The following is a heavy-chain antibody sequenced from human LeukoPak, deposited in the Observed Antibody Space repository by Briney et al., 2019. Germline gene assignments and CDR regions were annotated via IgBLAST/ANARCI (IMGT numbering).Heavy chain of an antibody. CDR3: ARNRDYYGSGSYDLAYYYYYMDV. CDR1: GYTFTNYA. J-gene: IGHJ6*03. Sequence: GASVKVSCKASGYTFTNYAMNWVRQAPGQGLDWIGGIIPIFGTPTYAQKFQGRGTITADESTSIAYMEMSSLRSEDTAVYYCARNRDYYGSGSYDLAYYYYYMDVRGKGTTVTISS. CDR2: IIPIFGTP. D-gene: IGHD3-10*01. V-gene: IGHV1-69*13.